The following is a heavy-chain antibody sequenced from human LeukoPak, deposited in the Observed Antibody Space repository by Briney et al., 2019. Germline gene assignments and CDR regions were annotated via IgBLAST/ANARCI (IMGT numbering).Heavy chain of an antibody. D-gene: IGHD2-2*01. CDR2: INHSGST. Sequence: SETLSLTCAVYGGSFSGYYWSWIRQPPGKGLEWIGEINHSGSTNHNPSLKSRVTISVDTSKNQFSLKLSSVTAADTAVYYCARMPYYFDYWGQGTLVTVSS. V-gene: IGHV4-34*01. CDR3: ARMPYYFDY. J-gene: IGHJ4*02. CDR1: GGSFSGYY.